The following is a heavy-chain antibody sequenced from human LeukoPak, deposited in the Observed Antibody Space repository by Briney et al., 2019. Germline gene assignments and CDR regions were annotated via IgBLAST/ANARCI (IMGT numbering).Heavy chain of an antibody. CDR1: GYTFTSYD. CDR2: MNPNSGNT. D-gene: IGHD2-15*01. V-gene: IGHV1-8*01. J-gene: IGHJ4*02. CDR3: ARRHGRCSDGSCYYPDY. Sequence: ASVKVSCKASGYTFTSYDINWVRHATGQGLEWMGWMNPNSGNTGYAQKFQGRVTMTRNSSITTAYMELSSLRSEDTAVYYCARRHGRCSDGSCYYPDYWGQGTLVTVSP.